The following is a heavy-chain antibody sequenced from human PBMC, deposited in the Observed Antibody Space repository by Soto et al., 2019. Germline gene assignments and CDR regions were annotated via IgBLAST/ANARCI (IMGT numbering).Heavy chain of an antibody. Sequence: GGSLRLSCAASGFTFSSYGMHWVRPAPGKGLEWVAVISYDGSNKYYADSVKGRFTISRDNSKNTLYLQMNSLRAEDTAVYSWAKDWYQDIEYYVSGSPGYYGMDVWGQGTTVTVSS. V-gene: IGHV3-30*18. J-gene: IGHJ6*02. CDR2: ISYDGSNK. D-gene: IGHD3-10*01. CDR3: AKDWYQDIEYYVSGSPGYYGMDV. CDR1: GFTFSSYG.